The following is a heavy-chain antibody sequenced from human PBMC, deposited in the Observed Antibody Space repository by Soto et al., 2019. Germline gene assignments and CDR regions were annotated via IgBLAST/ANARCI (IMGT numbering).Heavy chain of an antibody. Sequence: QEQLVESGGGVVQPGMSLRLSCAASGFNFRNYGMHWVRQAPGKGLEWVARVWYDGTNKDYVDSLKGRLTISRDNSRSMLYLQLKSLRVDDTAVYYCVRDGDVLAGAPKKYAMDVWGPGTTVTVSS. CDR2: VWYDGTNK. CDR3: VRDGDVLAGAPKKYAMDV. CDR1: GFNFRNYG. J-gene: IGHJ6*02. V-gene: IGHV3-33*08. D-gene: IGHD3-10*02.